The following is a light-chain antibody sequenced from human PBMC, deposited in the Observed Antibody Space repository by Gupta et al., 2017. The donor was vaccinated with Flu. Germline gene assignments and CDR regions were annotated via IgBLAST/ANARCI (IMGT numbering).Light chain of an antibody. Sequence: ATLSLSPGERATLSCRASQSVSSYLAWYQQKPGQAPRLLIYDASNRATGIPARFSGSGSGTDFTLTISSLEPEDFAVYYCQQRSNWHMYTFGQGTKLEIK. CDR3: QQRSNWHMYT. CDR1: QSVSSY. V-gene: IGKV3-11*01. J-gene: IGKJ2*01. CDR2: DAS.